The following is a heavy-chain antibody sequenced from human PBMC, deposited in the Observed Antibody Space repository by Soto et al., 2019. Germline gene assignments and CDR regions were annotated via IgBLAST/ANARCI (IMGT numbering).Heavy chain of an antibody. CDR3: ARGDGDYAMDV. V-gene: IGHV4-34*01. CDR1: GGSFICYY. Sequence: PSGTLSLTCAVYGGSFICYYWRWIRQPTGKGLEWIGEINHSGSTNYNPSLKSRVTISVDTSKNQFSLKLSSVTAADTAVYYCARGDGDYAMDVWGQGPTVTVSS. J-gene: IGHJ6*02. CDR2: INHSGST.